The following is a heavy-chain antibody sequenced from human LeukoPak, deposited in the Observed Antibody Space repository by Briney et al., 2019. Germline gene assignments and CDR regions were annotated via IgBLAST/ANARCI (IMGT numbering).Heavy chain of an antibody. J-gene: IGHJ4*02. Sequence: GGSLRLSCAASGFTFSSYSMNWVRQAPGKGLEWVSYIDGSGSFKYYNFFAEGRFTISRDSAKKTLYLQMNSLTVDDTAVYYCARETLGVSRTFDYWGQGTLVTVSS. D-gene: IGHD3-10*01. CDR3: ARETLGVSRTFDY. CDR1: GFTFSSYS. CDR2: IDGSGSFK. V-gene: IGHV3-48*01.